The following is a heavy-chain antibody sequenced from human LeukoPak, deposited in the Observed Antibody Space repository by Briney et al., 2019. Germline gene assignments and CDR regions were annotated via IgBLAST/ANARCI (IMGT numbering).Heavy chain of an antibody. V-gene: IGHV3-74*01. J-gene: IGHJ4*02. Sequence: GGALRLSCAASGFTFSTSWMHWVRHTPGKGLVWVSRLNSDGRSTTYADSVKGRFTISRDNAKNTLYLQMNSLRAEDTAVYYCARALGSSSDYWGQGTLVTVSA. CDR3: ARALGSSSDY. CDR2: LNSDGRST. CDR1: GFTFSTSW. D-gene: IGHD1-26*01.